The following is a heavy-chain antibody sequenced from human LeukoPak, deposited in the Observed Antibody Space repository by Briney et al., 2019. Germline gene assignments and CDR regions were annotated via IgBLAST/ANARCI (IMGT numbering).Heavy chain of an antibody. Sequence: GGSLRLSCAASGFTFSDYYMSWIRQAPGKGLEWVSYISSSGSTIYYADSVKGRFTISRDNAKNSLYLQMNSLRAEDTAVYYCARVPEYSSSTFDYWGQGTLVTVSS. CDR3: ARVPEYSSSTFDY. CDR2: ISSSGSTI. J-gene: IGHJ4*02. V-gene: IGHV3-11*01. CDR1: GFTFSDYY. D-gene: IGHD6-6*01.